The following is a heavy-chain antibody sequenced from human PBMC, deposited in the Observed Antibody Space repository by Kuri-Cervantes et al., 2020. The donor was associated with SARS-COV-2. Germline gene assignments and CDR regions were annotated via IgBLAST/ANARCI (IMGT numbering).Heavy chain of an antibody. V-gene: IGHV3-23*01. Sequence: GGSLRLSCAASGFTFSSYGMHWVRQAPGKGLEWVSAISGSGGSTYYADSVEGRFTISRDNSKNTLYLQMNSLRAEDTAVYYCAKLGGGDYDFWSGYSDYYYGMDVWGQGTTVTVSS. CDR2: ISGSGGST. CDR3: AKLGGGDYDFWSGYSDYYYGMDV. J-gene: IGHJ6*02. CDR1: GFTFSSYG. D-gene: IGHD3-3*01.